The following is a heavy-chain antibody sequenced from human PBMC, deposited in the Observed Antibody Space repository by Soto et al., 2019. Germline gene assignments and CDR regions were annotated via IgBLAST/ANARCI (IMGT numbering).Heavy chain of an antibody. CDR1: GYTFTSYG. CDR3: ARALYYYDNSGLAY. CDR2: INIYSGDA. Sequence: QVRLEQSGPEVTKTGASVKVSCKASGYTFTSYGISWVRQAPGQGLEWMGWINIYSGDANYAQRFQDRVTMTRDTSTNTVYMEMRSLRSDDTAVYYCARALYYYDNSGLAYWGQGTLVTVSS. D-gene: IGHD3-22*01. V-gene: IGHV1-18*01. J-gene: IGHJ4*02.